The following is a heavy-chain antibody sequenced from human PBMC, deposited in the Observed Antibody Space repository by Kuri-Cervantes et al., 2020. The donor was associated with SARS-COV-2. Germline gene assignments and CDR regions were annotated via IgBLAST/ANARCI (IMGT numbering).Heavy chain of an antibody. Sequence: GESLKISCAASGFTFSGYWIDWVRQAPGKGLEWVARINPDGSYTNNADSVKGRFTLSRDNAKNMLFLQMNSLRAEDTAVYQCVRDGDHWNFDYWGQGTLVTVSS. J-gene: IGHJ4*02. CDR3: VRDGDHWNFDY. CDR1: GFTFSGYW. V-gene: IGHV3-74*01. D-gene: IGHD1-1*01. CDR2: INPDGSYT.